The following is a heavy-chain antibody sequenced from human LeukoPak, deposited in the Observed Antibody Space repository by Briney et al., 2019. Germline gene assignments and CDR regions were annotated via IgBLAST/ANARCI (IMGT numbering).Heavy chain of an antibody. CDR1: GYTFTGYY. CDR3: ARARLGYYYMDV. J-gene: IGHJ6*03. V-gene: IGHV1-2*02. D-gene: IGHD5-12*01. CDR2: INPNSGGT. Sequence: ASVTVSCKASGYTFTGYYMHWVRQAPGQGLEWMGWINPNSGGTNYAQKFQGRVTMTRHTSISPAYMDLSRLRSDDTAVYYCARARLGYYYMDVWGNGTTVTVSS.